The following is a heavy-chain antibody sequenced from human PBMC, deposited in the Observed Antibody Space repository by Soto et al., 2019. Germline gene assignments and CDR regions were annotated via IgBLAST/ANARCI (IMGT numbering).Heavy chain of an antibody. Sequence: SETLSLTCTVSGGSISSSNYYWGWIRQPPGKGLEWIGSIYYSGSTYYNPSLKSRVTISVDTSKNQFSLKLSSVIAADTAVYYCARHSASSWSYYYYRDVWGKGTTVTVSS. V-gene: IGHV4-39*01. CDR3: ARHSASSWSYYYYRDV. J-gene: IGHJ6*03. CDR1: GGSISSSNYY. CDR2: IYYSGST. D-gene: IGHD3-3*01.